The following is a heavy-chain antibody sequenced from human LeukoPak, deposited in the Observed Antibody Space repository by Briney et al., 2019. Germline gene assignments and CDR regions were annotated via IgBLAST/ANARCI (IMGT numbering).Heavy chain of an antibody. CDR1: GFTFSSYA. V-gene: IGHV3-23*01. D-gene: IGHD2-2*01. J-gene: IGHJ5*02. Sequence: GGSLRPSCAASGFTFSSYAMSWVRQAPGKGLEWVSAISGSGGSTYYADSVKGRFTISRDNAKNTLYLQMNSLRAEDTAVYYCARGDCSSTSCRQDFDPWGQGTLVTVSS. CDR2: ISGSGGST. CDR3: ARGDCSSTSCRQDFDP.